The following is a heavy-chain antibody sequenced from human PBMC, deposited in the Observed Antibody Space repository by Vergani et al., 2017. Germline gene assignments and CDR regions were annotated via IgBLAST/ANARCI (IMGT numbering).Heavy chain of an antibody. D-gene: IGHD3-9*01. V-gene: IGHV1-2*02. CDR1: GYTSTANF. Sequence: QVQLVQSGAEVKKPGAPLRFPCKAPGYTSTANFIHWFRQPPGQGLEWMGWINPNSGGTNYAQKFQGRVTMTRATSISTAYMELSRLRSDATAVYCCAGDNLRYFDWFYGMDVWGQGTTVTVSS. CDR2: INPNSGGT. J-gene: IGHJ6*02. CDR3: AGDNLRYFDWFYGMDV.